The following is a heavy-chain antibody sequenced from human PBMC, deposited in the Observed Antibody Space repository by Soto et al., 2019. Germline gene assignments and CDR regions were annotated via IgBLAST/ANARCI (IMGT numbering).Heavy chain of an antibody. CDR1: GGSISSYY. D-gene: IGHD3-16*01. CDR3: ARLGGLGAFDI. CDR2: IYYSGST. Sequence: PSETLSLTCTVSGGSISSYYWSWIRQPPGKGLEWIGYIYYSGSTNYNPSLKSRVTISADTSKNQFSLKLSSVTAADTAVYYCARLGGLGAFDIWGQGTMVTVSS. J-gene: IGHJ3*02. V-gene: IGHV4-59*08.